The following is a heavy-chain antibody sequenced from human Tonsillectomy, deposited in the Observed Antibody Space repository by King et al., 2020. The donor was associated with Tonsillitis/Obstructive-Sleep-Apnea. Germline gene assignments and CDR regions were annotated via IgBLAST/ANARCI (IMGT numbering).Heavy chain of an antibody. V-gene: IGHV3-33*01. D-gene: IGHD6-13*01. J-gene: IGHJ4*02. CDR2: IWYDGSNI. Sequence: QVQLVESGGGVVQPGTSLRLSCAASGFVFSSYGMHWVRQAPGKGLEWVAVIWYDGSNINYGDSVRGRFTISRDNFKNLVFLQMISLKADETAVYYCARSQGIATAYGFGTYHFDSWGQGTLVTVSS. CDR3: ARSQGIATAYGFGTYHFDS. CDR1: GFVFSSYG.